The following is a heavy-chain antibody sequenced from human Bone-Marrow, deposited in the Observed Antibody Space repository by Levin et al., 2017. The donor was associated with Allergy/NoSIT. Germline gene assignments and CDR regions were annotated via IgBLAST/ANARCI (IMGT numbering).Heavy chain of an antibody. CDR3: AKGGIVGATTPYYGMDV. V-gene: IGHV3-30*18. CDR1: GFTFSSYG. Sequence: GGSLRLSCAASGFTFSSYGMHWVRQAPGKGLEWVAVISYDGSNKYYADSVKGRFTISRDNSKNTLYLQMNSLRAEDTAVYYCAKGGIVGATTPYYGMDVWGQGTTVTVSS. J-gene: IGHJ6*02. CDR2: ISYDGSNK. D-gene: IGHD1-26*01.